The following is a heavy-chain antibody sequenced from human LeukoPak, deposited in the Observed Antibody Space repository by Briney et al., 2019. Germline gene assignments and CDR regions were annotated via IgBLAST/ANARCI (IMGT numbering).Heavy chain of an antibody. CDR3: ARGRLASSGWYSSPLADV. D-gene: IGHD6-19*01. CDR1: GGTFSSYA. V-gene: IGHV1-69*04. Sequence: GASVKVSCKASGGTFSSYAISWVRQAPGQGLEWMGRIIPILGIANYAQKFQGRVTITADKSTSTAYMELSSLRSEDTAVYYCARGRLASSGWYSSPLADVWGQGTTVTVSS. CDR2: IIPILGIA. J-gene: IGHJ6*02.